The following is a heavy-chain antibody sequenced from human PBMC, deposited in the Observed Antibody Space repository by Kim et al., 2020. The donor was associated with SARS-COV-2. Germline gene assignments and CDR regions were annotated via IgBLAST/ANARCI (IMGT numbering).Heavy chain of an antibody. D-gene: IGHD3-10*01. Sequence: SRVTISVDTSKNQFSLKLSSVTAANTAVYYCARLLKSITMVRGVSPWFDPWGQGTLVTVSS. V-gene: IGHV4-34*01. CDR3: ARLLKSITMVRGVSPWFDP. J-gene: IGHJ5*02.